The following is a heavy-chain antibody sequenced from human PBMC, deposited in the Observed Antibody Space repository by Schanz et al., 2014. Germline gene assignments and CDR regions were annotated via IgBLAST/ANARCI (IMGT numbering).Heavy chain of an antibody. J-gene: IGHJ4*02. CDR2: VPFDGSQK. Sequence: VKMVESGGGLVEPGGSLRLSCAASGFTFSSYALHWVRQAPGKGLEWVAFVPFDGSQKFYADSVKGRFTISRDNSKNTVYLQMNSLRPGDTAVYYCARESSNDIVLVPGAVFDHWGQGILVTVSS. CDR1: GFTFSSYA. CDR3: ARESSNDIVLVPGAVFDH. V-gene: IGHV3-30*04. D-gene: IGHD2-2*01.